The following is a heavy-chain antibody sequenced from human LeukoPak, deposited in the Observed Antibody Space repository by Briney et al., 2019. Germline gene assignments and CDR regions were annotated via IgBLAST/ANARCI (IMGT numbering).Heavy chain of an antibody. D-gene: IGHD6-13*01. J-gene: IGHJ4*02. CDR3: AREVGGPSSSWIDY. CDR2: ISSSSSYI. CDR1: GFTFSSYS. Sequence: GGSLRLSCAASGFTFSSYSMNWVRQAPGKGLEWVSSISSSSSYIYYADSVKGRFTISRDNAKNSLYLQMNSLRAEDTAVYYCAREVGGPSSSWIDYWAREPWSPSPQ. V-gene: IGHV3-21*01.